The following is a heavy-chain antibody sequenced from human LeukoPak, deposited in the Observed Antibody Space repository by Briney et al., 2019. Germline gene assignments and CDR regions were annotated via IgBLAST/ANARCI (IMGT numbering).Heavy chain of an antibody. CDR2: IYSGGNT. CDR3: ARRAGDYSHPYDY. D-gene: IGHD3-22*01. V-gene: IGHV3-53*01. Sequence: GGSLRLSCAASGFTVSSNYMSWVRQAPGKGLEWVSFIYSGGNTYYADSVKGRFTISRDNSKNTVHLQMNSLRAEDTAMYYCARRAGDYSHPYDYWGQGTLVTVSS. CDR1: GFTVSSNY. J-gene: IGHJ4*02.